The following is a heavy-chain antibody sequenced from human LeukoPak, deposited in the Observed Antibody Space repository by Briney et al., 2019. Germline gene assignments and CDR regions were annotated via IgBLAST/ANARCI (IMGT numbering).Heavy chain of an antibody. CDR2: IYYSGST. Sequence: SETLSLTCTVSGGSISSGSYYWSWIRQPAGKGLEWIGYIYYSGSTNYNPSLKSRVTISVDTSKNQFSLKLSSVTAADTAVYYCARVSRYDAFDIWGQGTMVTVSS. CDR3: ARVSRYDAFDI. V-gene: IGHV4-61*10. CDR1: GGSISSGSYY. J-gene: IGHJ3*02. D-gene: IGHD3-9*01.